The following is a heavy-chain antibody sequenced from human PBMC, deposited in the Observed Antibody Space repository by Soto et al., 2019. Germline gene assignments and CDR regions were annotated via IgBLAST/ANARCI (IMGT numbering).Heavy chain of an antibody. V-gene: IGHV3-23*01. CDR2: VSASGSIT. CDR3: AKGDCSGGRCYRGFDY. J-gene: IGHJ4*02. D-gene: IGHD2-15*01. Sequence: GGSLRLSCAASGFTFSSYDMSWVRQAPGKGLEWVSGVSASGSITSYADSAEGRFTISRDNAKNTMFLQMNSLRAEDTAVYFCAKGDCSGGRCYRGFDYWGQGTLVTVSS. CDR1: GFTFSSYD.